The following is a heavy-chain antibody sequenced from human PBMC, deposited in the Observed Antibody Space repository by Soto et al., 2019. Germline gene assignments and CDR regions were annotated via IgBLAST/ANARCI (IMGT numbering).Heavy chain of an antibody. V-gene: IGHV4-28*01. Sequence: QVQLQESGPGLVKPSDTLSLTCAVSGYSISSSNWWGWIRQPPGKGLEWIGYIYYSGSTYYNPSLKSRVTRSVDTSKNQCSLKLSSVTAVDTAVYYCARKGEEVGATFFDYWGQGTLVTVSS. J-gene: IGHJ4*02. CDR2: IYYSGST. CDR3: ARKGEEVGATFFDY. CDR1: GYSISSSNW. D-gene: IGHD1-26*01.